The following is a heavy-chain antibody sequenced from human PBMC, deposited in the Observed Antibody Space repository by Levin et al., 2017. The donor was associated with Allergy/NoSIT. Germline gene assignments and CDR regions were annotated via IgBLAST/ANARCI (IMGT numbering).Heavy chain of an antibody. V-gene: IGHV5-51*01. J-gene: IGHJ6*02. CDR2: IYPADSST. CDR3: ARHSAAGPPPFDRYYYCNGMDV. Sequence: AGESLKISCQASGYHFSNFWIGWVRQMPGQGLEWMGLIYPADSSTTYSPSFQGHVTMSVDRPMTTAYLQWNSLKASDTAIYYCARHSAAGPPPFDRYYYCNGMDVWGQGTTVTVSS. D-gene: IGHD6-25*01. CDR1: GYHFSNFW.